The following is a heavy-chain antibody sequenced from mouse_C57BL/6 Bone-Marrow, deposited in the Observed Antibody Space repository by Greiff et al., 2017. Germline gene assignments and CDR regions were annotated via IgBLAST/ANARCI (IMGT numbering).Heavy chain of an antibody. V-gene: IGHV5-6*01. D-gene: IGHD2-2*01. CDR2: ISSGGSYT. CDR1: GFTFSSYG. J-gene: IGHJ3*01. Sequence: EVHLVESGGDLVKPGGSLKLSCAASGFTFSSYGMSWVRQTPDKRLEWVATISSGGSYTYYPDSVKGRFTISRDNAKNTLYLQMSSLKSEDTAMYYCARHGGGLPWFAYWGQGALVTVSA. CDR3: ARHGGGLPWFAY.